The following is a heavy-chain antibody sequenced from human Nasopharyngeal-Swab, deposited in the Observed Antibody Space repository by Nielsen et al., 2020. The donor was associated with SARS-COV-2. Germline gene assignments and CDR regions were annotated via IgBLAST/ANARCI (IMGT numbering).Heavy chain of an antibody. CDR3: ARGSYYYDSSGYYDY. CDR1: GFTFSSYS. Sequence: GVSLRLSCAASGFTFSSYSMNWVRQAPGKGLEWVSSISSSSSYIYYADSVKGRFTISRDNAKNSLYLQMNSLRAEDTAVYYCARGSYYYDSSGYYDYWGQGTLVTVSS. CDR2: ISSSSSYI. V-gene: IGHV3-21*01. J-gene: IGHJ4*02. D-gene: IGHD3-22*01.